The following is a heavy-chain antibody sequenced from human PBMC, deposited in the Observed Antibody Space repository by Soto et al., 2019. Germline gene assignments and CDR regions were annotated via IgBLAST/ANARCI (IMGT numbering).Heavy chain of an antibody. Sequence: EVQLVESGGGLVQPGGSLRLACAASGFTFNNYAMNWVRQAPGRGLEWVSIISPNGDSTYYADPVKGRFTISRDNSQNTVFLRMSSLRAGDTGIHLCAKVRLTDYLRYAPHLWGQGTLVTASS. D-gene: IGHD2-8*01. CDR3: AKVRLTDYLRYAPHL. J-gene: IGHJ3*01. CDR1: GFTFNNYA. CDR2: ISPNGDST. V-gene: IGHV3-23*04.